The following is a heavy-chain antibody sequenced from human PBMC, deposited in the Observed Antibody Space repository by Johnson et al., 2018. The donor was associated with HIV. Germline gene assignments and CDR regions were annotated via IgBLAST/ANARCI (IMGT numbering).Heavy chain of an antibody. Sequence: QVQLVESGGGVVQPGRSLRLSCAAFGFTFSYYGMHWVRQAPGKGLEWVAVLSYDGSNEYYTDSVKGRFTISRENSKNTLYLQMNSRRAEDTAVYFCAKGRSGGSGAFDIWGQGTMVTVSS. V-gene: IGHV3-30*19. D-gene: IGHD3-10*01. CDR1: GFTFSYYG. J-gene: IGHJ3*02. CDR2: LSYDGSNE. CDR3: AKGRSGGSGAFDI.